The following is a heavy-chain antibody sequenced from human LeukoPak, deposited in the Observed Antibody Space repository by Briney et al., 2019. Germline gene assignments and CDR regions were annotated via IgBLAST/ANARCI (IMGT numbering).Heavy chain of an antibody. J-gene: IGHJ4*02. D-gene: IGHD3-9*01. V-gene: IGHV1-69*13. CDR1: GYTFTGYY. CDR2: ISPLLGAS. Sequence: SVKVSCKASGYTFTGYYMHWVRQAPGQGLNWMGGISPLLGASKHTQNFHDRVTITADESTTTAYMELSDLRSADTAVYYCATYDVLTGFEYWGQGTLVTVSS. CDR3: ATYDVLTGFEY.